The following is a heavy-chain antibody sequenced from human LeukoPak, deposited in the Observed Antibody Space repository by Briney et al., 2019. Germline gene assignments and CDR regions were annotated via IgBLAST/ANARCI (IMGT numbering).Heavy chain of an antibody. Sequence: SETLSLTCTVSGGSISSYYWSWIRQPPGKGLEWIGYIYYSGSTNYNPSLKSRVTISVDTSKNQFSLKLSSVTAADTAVYYCARLDSSGWYGFGLFDYWGQGTLVTVSS. D-gene: IGHD6-19*01. J-gene: IGHJ4*02. CDR2: IYYSGST. CDR1: GGSISSYY. CDR3: ARLDSSGWYGFGLFDY. V-gene: IGHV4-59*01.